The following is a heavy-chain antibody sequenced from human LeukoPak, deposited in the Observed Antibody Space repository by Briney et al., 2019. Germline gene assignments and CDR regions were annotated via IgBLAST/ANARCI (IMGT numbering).Heavy chain of an antibody. CDR2: MNPNSGNT. J-gene: IGHJ4*02. V-gene: IGHV1-8*03. Sequence: ASVKVSCKASGYTFTSYDINWVRQATGQGLEWMGWMNPNSGNTGYAQKFQGRVTITRNTSISTAYMELSSLRSEDTAVYYCARSEIYCNNGFCYREPCDYWGQGTLVTVSS. CDR3: ARSEIYCNNGFCYREPCDY. D-gene: IGHD2-8*01. CDR1: GYTFTSYD.